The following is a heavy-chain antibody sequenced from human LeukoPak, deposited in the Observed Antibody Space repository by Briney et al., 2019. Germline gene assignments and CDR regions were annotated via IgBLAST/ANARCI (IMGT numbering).Heavy chain of an antibody. V-gene: IGHV3-21*01. D-gene: IGHD6-13*01. CDR2: ISSSSSYI. CDR3: ARDYGIAAAGTNDY. CDR1: GFTFSSYR. J-gene: IGHJ4*02. Sequence: GGSLRLSCAASGFTFSSYRMTWVRQAPGKGLEWVSSISSSSSYIYYADSVKGRFTISRDNAKNSLYLQMNSLRAEDTAVYYCARDYGIAAAGTNDYWGQGTLVTVSS.